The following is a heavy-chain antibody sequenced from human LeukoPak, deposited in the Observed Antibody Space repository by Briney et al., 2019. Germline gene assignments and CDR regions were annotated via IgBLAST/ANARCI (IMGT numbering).Heavy chain of an antibody. V-gene: IGHV3-23*01. J-gene: IGHJ4*02. CDR2: INDSGGNT. CDR1: GFTFSSYT. Sequence: GGSLRLSCAASGFTFSSYTMGWVRQAPGKGLEWVSGINDSGGNTYYARSVKGRFTISRDNSKNTVYLQMDSLRAEDTAVYYCAKERRDGYPDLDYWGQGTLVTVSS. CDR3: AKERRDGYPDLDY. D-gene: IGHD6-25*01.